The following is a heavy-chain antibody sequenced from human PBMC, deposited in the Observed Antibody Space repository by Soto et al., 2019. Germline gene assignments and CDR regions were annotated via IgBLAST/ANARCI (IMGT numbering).Heavy chain of an antibody. CDR3: ATSRTGYSSSWYYY. V-gene: IGHV4-34*01. CDR1: GGSLSGYY. Sequence: SETLSLTCAVYGGSLSGYYWSWIRQPPGKGLEWIGEINHSGSTNYNPSLKSRVTISVDTSKNQFSLKLSSVTAADTAVYYCATSRTGYSSSWYYYWGQGTLVTVSS. D-gene: IGHD6-13*01. J-gene: IGHJ4*02. CDR2: INHSGST.